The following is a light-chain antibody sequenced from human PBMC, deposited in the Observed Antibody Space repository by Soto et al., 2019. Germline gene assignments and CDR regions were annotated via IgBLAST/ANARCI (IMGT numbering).Light chain of an antibody. CDR1: QSVSSN. CDR3: QQRSNWPRT. J-gene: IGKJ1*01. Sequence: PQSPATLSVSLGERATLCCRTSQSVSSNLAWYQQKPGQAPRLLIYDASNRATGIPARFSGSGSGTDFTLTISSLEPEDFAVYYCQQRSNWPRTFGQGTKVDI. V-gene: IGKV3-11*01. CDR2: DAS.